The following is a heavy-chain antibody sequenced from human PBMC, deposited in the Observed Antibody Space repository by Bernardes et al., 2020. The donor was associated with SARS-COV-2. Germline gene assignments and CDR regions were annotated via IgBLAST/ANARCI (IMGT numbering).Heavy chain of an antibody. CDR3: ARDLVAIYGSGSYYAY. V-gene: IGHV1-18*01. J-gene: IGHJ4*02. CDR1: GYTFTSYG. Sequence: ASVKVSCKASGYTFTSYGISWVRQAPGQGLEWMGWISAYNGNTNYAQKLQGRVTMTTDTSTSTAYMELRSLRSDDTAVYYCARDLVAIYGSGSYYAYWGQGTLVTVSS. CDR2: ISAYNGNT. D-gene: IGHD3-10*01.